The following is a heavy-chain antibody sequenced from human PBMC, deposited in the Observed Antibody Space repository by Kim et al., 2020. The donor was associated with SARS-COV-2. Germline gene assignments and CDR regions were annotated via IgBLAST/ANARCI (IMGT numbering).Heavy chain of an antibody. CDR2: ISYDGSNK. V-gene: IGHV3-30*04. CDR1: GFTFSSYA. D-gene: IGHD1-26*01. CDR3: ARDPIVGANFDY. Sequence: GGSLRLSYAASGFTFSSYAMHWVRQAPGKGLEWVAVISYDGSNKYYADSVKGRFTISRDNSKNTLYLQMNSLRAEDTAVYYCARDPIVGANFDYWGQGTLVTVSS. J-gene: IGHJ4*02.